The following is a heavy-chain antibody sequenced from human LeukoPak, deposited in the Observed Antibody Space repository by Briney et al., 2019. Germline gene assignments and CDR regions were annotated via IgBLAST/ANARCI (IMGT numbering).Heavy chain of an antibody. D-gene: IGHD4-17*01. CDR1: GGSISNYY. Sequence: SETLSLTCTVSGGSISNYYWSWLRQPPGKGLEWIGYIYFSGTTSINPSLKSRVTISVDMSKNQFSLKLSSVTAADTAVYYCAREDPQTTVPEGLDVWGQGTTVTVSS. CDR3: AREDPQTTVPEGLDV. J-gene: IGHJ6*02. V-gene: IGHV4-59*01. CDR2: IYFSGTT.